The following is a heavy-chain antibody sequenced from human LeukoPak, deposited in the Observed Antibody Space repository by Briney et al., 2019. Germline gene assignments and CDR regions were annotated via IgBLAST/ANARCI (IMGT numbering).Heavy chain of an antibody. J-gene: IGHJ5*02. Sequence: ASVKVSCKASGYTFTGYYMHWVRQAPGQGLEWMGWINPNSGGTNYAQKFQGRVTMTRDTSISTAYMELSRLRSDDTAVYYCARDLEAHNWNYARSSWWFDPWGQGTLVTVSS. CDR2: INPNSGGT. V-gene: IGHV1-2*02. D-gene: IGHD1-7*01. CDR3: ARDLEAHNWNYARSSWWFDP. CDR1: GYTFTGYY.